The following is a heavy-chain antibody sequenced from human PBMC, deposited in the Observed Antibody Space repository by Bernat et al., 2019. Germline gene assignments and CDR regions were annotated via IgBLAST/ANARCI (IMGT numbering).Heavy chain of an antibody. CDR1: GGTFSSYA. D-gene: IGHD3-22*01. CDR2: IIPIFGTA. CDR3: ARLNTYDYDSSGYSTQEIDY. V-gene: IGHV1-69*01. J-gene: IGHJ4*02. Sequence: QVQLVQSGAEVKKPGSSVKVSCKASGGTFSSYAISWVRQAPGQGLEWMGGIIPIFGTANYAQKFQGRVTITADESTSTAYMELSSLRSEDTAVYYCARLNTYDYDSSGYSTQEIDYWGQGTLVTVSS.